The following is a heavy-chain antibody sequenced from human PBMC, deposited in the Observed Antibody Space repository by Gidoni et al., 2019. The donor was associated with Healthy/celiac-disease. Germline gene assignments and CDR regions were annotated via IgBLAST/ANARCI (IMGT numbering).Heavy chain of an antibody. J-gene: IGHJ4*02. CDR3: AKELSSGWYEGFDY. Sequence: EVQLLESGGGLVQPGGSLILSCAASGFTFSSYAMSWVSQAPGKGLEWVSAISGSGGSTYYADSVEGRFTISRDKSKNTLYLQMNSLRAEDTAVYYCAKELSSGWYEGFDYWGQGTLVTVSS. V-gene: IGHV3-23*01. D-gene: IGHD6-19*01. CDR1: GFTFSSYA. CDR2: ISGSGGST.